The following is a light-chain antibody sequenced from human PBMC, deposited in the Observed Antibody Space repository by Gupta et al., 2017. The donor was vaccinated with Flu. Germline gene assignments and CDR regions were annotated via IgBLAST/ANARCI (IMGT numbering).Light chain of an antibody. V-gene: IGLV2-14*01. CDR1: SSEVGNSDS. CDR3: SSYTSTTTLEF. CDR2: DVS. J-gene: IGLJ1*01. Sequence: QSALTQPASVSGSPGQSITISCTGTSSEVGNSDSVSWYQQDSGKAHKLLIYDVSNRPLGVPSRFSGSKSGNTDSLTISGFQAEDETDYDCSSYTSTTTLEFFGTGTKVTVL.